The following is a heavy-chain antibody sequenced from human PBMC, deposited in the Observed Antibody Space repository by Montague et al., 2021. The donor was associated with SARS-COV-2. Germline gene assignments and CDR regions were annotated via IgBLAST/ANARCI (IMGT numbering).Heavy chain of an antibody. J-gene: IGHJ6*02. CDR2: ISTAGDT. CDR1: GFTFSSYD. V-gene: IGHV3-13*04. Sequence: SLRLSCAASGFTFSSYDMHWVRQATGKGLEWVSAISTAGDTYYPGSVKGRFTISRENAKNSLYLQMNSLRAGDTAVYYCARGETYYYGSGSYFNLRYYYGMDVWGQGTTVTVSS. CDR3: ARGETYYYGSGSYFNLRYYYGMDV. D-gene: IGHD3-10*01.